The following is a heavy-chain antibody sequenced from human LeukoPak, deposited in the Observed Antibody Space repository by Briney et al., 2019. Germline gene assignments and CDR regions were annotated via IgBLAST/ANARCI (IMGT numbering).Heavy chain of an antibody. CDR2: IASDGSST. CDR3: ARGRPHGNDY. D-gene: IGHD4-23*01. V-gene: IGHV3-74*01. CDR1: GFTFSSYW. J-gene: IGHJ4*02. Sequence: GGSLRLSYAASGFTFSSYWMNWVRQAPGKGLVWVSRIASDGSSTTYADSVKGRFSISRDNAKNTLYLQMNSLRVEDTAVYYCARGRPHGNDYWGQGTLVTVSS.